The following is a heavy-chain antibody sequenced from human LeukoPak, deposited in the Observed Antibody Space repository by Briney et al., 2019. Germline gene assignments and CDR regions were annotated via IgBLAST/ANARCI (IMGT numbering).Heavy chain of an antibody. CDR1: GFTFSNSW. J-gene: IGHJ4*02. V-gene: IGHV3-7*01. CDR3: ARDTDGSLDY. CDR2: IKQDASTK. D-gene: IGHD1-26*01. Sequence: GGSLRLSCAASGFTFSNSWMAWVPQAPGKGLEWVANIKQDASTKHYADSLKGRFTISRDNPKNSLYLQMNSLRADDTAVYYCARDTDGSLDYWGQGFLVTVPS.